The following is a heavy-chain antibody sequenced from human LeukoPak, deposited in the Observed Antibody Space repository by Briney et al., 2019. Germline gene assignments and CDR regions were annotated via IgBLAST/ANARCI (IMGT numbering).Heavy chain of an antibody. CDR2: INPNSGGT. J-gene: IGHJ4*02. CDR1: GYXFTGYY. D-gene: IGHD6-19*01. CDR3: ARDRIAVAGRAFCYFDY. V-gene: IGHV1-2*02. Sequence: ASVKVSCKASGYXFTGYYIHWVRQAPGQGLEWMGWINPNSGGTNYAQKFRGRVTMTRDTSISTAYMELSRLRSDDTAVYYCARDRIAVAGRAFCYFDYWGQGTLVTVSS.